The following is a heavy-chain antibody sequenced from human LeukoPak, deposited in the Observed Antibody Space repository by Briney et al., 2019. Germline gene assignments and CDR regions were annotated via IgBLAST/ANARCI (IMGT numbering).Heavy chain of an antibody. CDR2: IRSNYYGATT. V-gene: IGHV3-49*04. Sequence: PGRSLRLSCTSSGFIVGDHAMSWVRQAPGKGLEWVGFIRSNYYGATTEYAASAKGRFFISRDDSRNIAYLQMNGLKTEDTAVYYCARGPIQLWIHNGMDVWGQGTTVTVSS. CDR1: GFIVGDHA. J-gene: IGHJ6*02. CDR3: ARGPIQLWIHNGMDV. D-gene: IGHD5-18*01.